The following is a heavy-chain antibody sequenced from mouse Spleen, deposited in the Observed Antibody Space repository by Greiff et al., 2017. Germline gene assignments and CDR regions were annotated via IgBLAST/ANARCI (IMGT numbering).Heavy chain of an antibody. Sequence: EVQLQQSGPELVKPGASVKISCKASGYTFTDYYMNWVKQSHGKSLEWIGDINPNNGGTSYNQKFKGKATLTVDKSSSTAYMELRSLTSEDSAVYYCARRNYRYEFAYWGQGTLVTVSA. V-gene: IGHV1-26*01. CDR2: INPNNGGT. J-gene: IGHJ3*01. CDR3: ARRNYRYEFAY. CDR1: GYTFTDYY. D-gene: IGHD2-14*01.